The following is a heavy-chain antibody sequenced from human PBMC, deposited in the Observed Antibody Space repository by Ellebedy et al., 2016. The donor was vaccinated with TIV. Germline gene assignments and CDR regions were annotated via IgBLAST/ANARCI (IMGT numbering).Heavy chain of an antibody. CDR1: GFTVSSNY. V-gene: IGHV3-53*01. D-gene: IGHD6-19*01. CDR2: IYSGGGT. J-gene: IGHJ4*02. Sequence: GESLKISCAVSGFTVSSNYMSWVRQAPGKGLEWVSVIYSGGGTYYADSVRGRFTISKDNSNNTRYLQMHSLRVEDTAVYYCATLQWRSDYWGQGTLVTVSS. CDR3: ATLQWRSDY.